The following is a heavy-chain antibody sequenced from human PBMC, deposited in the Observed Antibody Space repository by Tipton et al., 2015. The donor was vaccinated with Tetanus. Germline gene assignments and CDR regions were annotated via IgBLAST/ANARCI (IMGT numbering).Heavy chain of an antibody. D-gene: IGHD6-25*01. CDR1: GFTFNYYW. J-gene: IGHJ4*02. Sequence: LSLTCAASGFTFNYYWMSWVRQAPGKGLEWVSGISGSGGTTNYADSVKGRFTISRDNSKNTLYLQVHSLRVEDTAIYFCAKGRAAATYFFDYWGQGTPVTVSS. CDR3: AKGRAAATYFFDY. V-gene: IGHV3-23*01. CDR2: ISGSGGTT.